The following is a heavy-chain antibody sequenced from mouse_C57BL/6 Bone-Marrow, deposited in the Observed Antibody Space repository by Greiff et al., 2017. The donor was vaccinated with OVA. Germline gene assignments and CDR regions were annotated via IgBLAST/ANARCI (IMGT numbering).Heavy chain of an antibody. Sequence: QVQLQQPGAELVRPGSSVKLSCKASGYTFTSYWMHWVKQRPIQGLEWIGSIDPSGSGTHYNQKFKDKATLTVDKSSSTAYMQLSSLTSEDSAVYYCARAGDGYYYYAMDYWGQGTSVTVSS. CDR3: ARAGDGYYYYAMDY. CDR2: IDPSGSGT. V-gene: IGHV1-52*01. D-gene: IGHD2-3*01. J-gene: IGHJ4*01. CDR1: GYTFTSYW.